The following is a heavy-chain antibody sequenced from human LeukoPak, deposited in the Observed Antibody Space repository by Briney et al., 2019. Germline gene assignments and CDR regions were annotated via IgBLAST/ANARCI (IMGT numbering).Heavy chain of an antibody. CDR2: IYHTGRV. CDR3: ARDRGAAGYMDV. V-gene: IGHV4-59*01. J-gene: IGHJ6*03. Sequence: SETLPLTCTVSGGSISSDFWSWIRQPPGKGLEWIGYIYHTGRVNYNPSLKTRVTISVETSKNQFSLQLSSVTAADTAMYYCARDRGAAGYMDVWGKGTTVIVSS. CDR1: GGSISSDF. D-gene: IGHD3-10*01.